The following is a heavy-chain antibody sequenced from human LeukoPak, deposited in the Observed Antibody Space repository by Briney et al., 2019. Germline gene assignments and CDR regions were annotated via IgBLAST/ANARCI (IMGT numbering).Heavy chain of an antibody. CDR2: ISSSSSYI. V-gene: IGHV3-21*01. Sequence: PGGSLRLSCAASGFTFSSYSMNWVRQAPGKGPEWVSSISSSSSYIYYADSVKGRFTISRDNTKNSLYLQMNSLRAEDTAVYYCARDRPLYPGIAAAGDKDAFDIWGQGTMVTVSS. D-gene: IGHD6-13*01. J-gene: IGHJ3*02. CDR3: ARDRPLYPGIAAAGDKDAFDI. CDR1: GFTFSSYS.